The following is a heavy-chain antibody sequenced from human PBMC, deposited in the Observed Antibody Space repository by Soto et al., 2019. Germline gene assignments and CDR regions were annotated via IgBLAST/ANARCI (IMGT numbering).Heavy chain of an antibody. Sequence: PGGSLRLSCAASRFTFSTYEMNWVRQAPGKGLEWVSYISTSGSTVYYADSVKGRFTISRDNTRNSLYLQMNSLRDEDTALYYCVRYCSTTLCNGVATRTFDYWGQGTLGTVPQ. CDR3: VRYCSTTLCNGVATRTFDY. CDR2: ISTSGSTV. V-gene: IGHV3-48*03. D-gene: IGHD2-2*01. CDR1: RFTFSTYE. J-gene: IGHJ4*02.